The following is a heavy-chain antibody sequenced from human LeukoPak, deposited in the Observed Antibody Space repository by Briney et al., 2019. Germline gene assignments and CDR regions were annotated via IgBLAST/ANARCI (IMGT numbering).Heavy chain of an antibody. Sequence: ARSLTPSCAAYAFTFSTFWTKWYSQAPGVGRGWVGNINQDASEINYVDSVRGRFTITRDNAKTSLHLQMNSLRAEDTAVYYCATNRDNSDWQKRFDSWGQGTLATVSS. D-gene: IGHD2-21*02. CDR2: INQDASEI. V-gene: IGHV3-7*01. CDR3: ATNRDNSDWQKRFDS. CDR1: AFTFSTFW. J-gene: IGHJ4*02.